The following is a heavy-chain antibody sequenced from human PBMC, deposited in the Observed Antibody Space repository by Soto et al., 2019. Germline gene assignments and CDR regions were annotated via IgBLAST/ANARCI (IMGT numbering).Heavy chain of an antibody. J-gene: IGHJ4*02. CDR3: AKDRRIAAAGTGGAFDY. CDR1: GFTFSRDG. D-gene: IGHD6-13*01. CDR2: VTDNGRST. V-gene: IGHV3-23*01. Sequence: EVQLLESGGGLVQAGGSLRLSCAASGFTFSRDGMSWVRQAPGKGLEWVSLVTDNGRSTYYADSVKGRFTISRDNSKNTLYLQMNSLRAEDTAVYYCAKDRRIAAAGTGGAFDYWGQGTLVTVSS.